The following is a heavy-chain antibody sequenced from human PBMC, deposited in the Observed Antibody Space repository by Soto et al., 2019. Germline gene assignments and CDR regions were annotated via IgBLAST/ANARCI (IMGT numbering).Heavy chain of an antibody. CDR3: ARPGITGTLSLGY. J-gene: IGHJ4*02. V-gene: IGHV1-58*01. CDR1: GFTFTSSA. Sequence: GASVKVSCKASGFTFTSSAVQWVRQARGQRLEWIGWIVVGSGNTNYAQKFQERVTITRDMSTSTAYMELSSLKASDTAMYYCARPGITGTLSLGYWGQGTLVTVSS. D-gene: IGHD1-20*01. CDR2: IVVGSGNT.